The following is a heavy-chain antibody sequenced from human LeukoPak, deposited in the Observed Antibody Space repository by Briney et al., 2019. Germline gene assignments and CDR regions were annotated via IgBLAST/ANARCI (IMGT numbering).Heavy chain of an antibody. CDR2: INHSGST. Sequence: SETLSLTCAVYGGSFSGYYWSWIRQPPGKGLEWIGEINHSGSTNYNPSLKSRVTISVDTSKNQFSLQLNSVTPEDTAVYYCARGGRWLDDAFDIWGQGTMVTVSS. CDR3: ARGGRWLDDAFDI. CDR1: GGSFSGYY. V-gene: IGHV4-34*01. D-gene: IGHD5-24*01. J-gene: IGHJ3*02.